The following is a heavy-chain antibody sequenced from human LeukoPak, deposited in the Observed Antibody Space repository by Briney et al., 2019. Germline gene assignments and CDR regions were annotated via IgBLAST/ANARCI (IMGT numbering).Heavy chain of an antibody. V-gene: IGHV5-51*01. J-gene: IGHJ6*03. Sequence: GESLKISCKGSGCSFTSYWIGWVRQMPGKGLEWMGIMDPGDSDTRYSPPFQGQVTISADKSISTAYLQWSSLKASDTAMYYCARVRYRSSWYSGPVYYYYMDGWGKGTTVTVSS. CDR3: ARVRYRSSWYSGPVYYYYMDG. CDR1: GCSFTSYW. D-gene: IGHD6-13*01. CDR2: MDPGDSDT.